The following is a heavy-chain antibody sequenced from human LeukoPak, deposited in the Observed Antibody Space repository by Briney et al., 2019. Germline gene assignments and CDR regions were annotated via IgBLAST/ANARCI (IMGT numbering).Heavy chain of an antibody. V-gene: IGHV3-21*01. J-gene: IGHJ6*03. CDR3: ARPHYYYYMDV. CDR1: IFTFSSYS. CDR2: ISSSSSYI. Sequence: GGSLRLSCAASIFTFSSYSMNGVPHAPGKGLECISSISSSSSYICYADTVKGRFTISRANAKNSLYLQMNSLRAEDTAVYDCARPHYYYYMDVWGKGTTVTVSS.